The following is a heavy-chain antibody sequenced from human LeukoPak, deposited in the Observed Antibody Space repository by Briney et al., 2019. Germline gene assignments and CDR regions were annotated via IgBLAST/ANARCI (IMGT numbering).Heavy chain of an antibody. CDR2: INHSGST. CDR3: ARCFSAEPFGGFDY. V-gene: IGHV4-34*01. D-gene: IGHD3-10*01. J-gene: IGHJ4*02. CDR1: GGSFSGYY. Sequence: SETLSLTCAVYGGSFSGYYWGWIRQPPGKGLEWIGEINHSGSTNYNPSLKSRVTISVDTSKNQFSLKLSSVTAADTAVYYCARCFSAEPFGGFDYWGQGTLVTVSS.